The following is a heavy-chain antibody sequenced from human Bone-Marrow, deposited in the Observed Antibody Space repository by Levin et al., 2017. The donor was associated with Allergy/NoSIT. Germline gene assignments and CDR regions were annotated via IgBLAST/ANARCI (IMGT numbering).Heavy chain of an antibody. CDR3: VRDMGEGGVVSAVISQAPFDY. CDR2: ISSSGDYI. CDR1: GFTFTTSS. J-gene: IGHJ4*02. V-gene: IGHV3-21*01. Sequence: GGSLRLSCAASGFTFTTSSMNWVRQAPGKGLEWVSSISSSGDYIYYGDSVKDRFTISRDNARNSLFLQMNSLRDEDTAVYYCVRDMGEGGVVSAVISQAPFDYWGQGTLVIVSS. D-gene: IGHD3-16*01.